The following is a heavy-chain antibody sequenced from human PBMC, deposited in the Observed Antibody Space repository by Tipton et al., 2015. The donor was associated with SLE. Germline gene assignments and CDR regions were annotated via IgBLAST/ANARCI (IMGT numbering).Heavy chain of an antibody. Sequence: TLSLTCTVSGGSITSGNYYWSWIRQPAGKGLEWMGRIYTTGITNYSPSLKSRVTMSIETSKNQFSLRLSSVTAADTAVYYCARGVGQRERYYYYYMDVWGKGTTVTVSS. CDR1: GGSITSGNYY. CDR3: ARGVGQRERYYYYYMDV. V-gene: IGHV4-61*02. D-gene: IGHD1-26*01. CDR2: IYTTGIT. J-gene: IGHJ6*03.